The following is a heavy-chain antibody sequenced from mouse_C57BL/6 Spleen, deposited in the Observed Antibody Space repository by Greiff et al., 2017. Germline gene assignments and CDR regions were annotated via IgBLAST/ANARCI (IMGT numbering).Heavy chain of an antibody. CDR2: FHPYNDDT. CDR1: GYTFTTYP. CDR3: ARPNRSGDYFDY. V-gene: IGHV1-47*01. J-gene: IGHJ2*01. Sequence: QVQLQQSGAELVKPGASVKMSCKASGYTFTTYPIEWMKQNHGKSLEWIGNFHPYNDDTKYNEKFKGKSTLTVEKSSSTFYLELSRLTSDDSAVYCFARPNRSGDYFDYWGQGTTLTVSS.